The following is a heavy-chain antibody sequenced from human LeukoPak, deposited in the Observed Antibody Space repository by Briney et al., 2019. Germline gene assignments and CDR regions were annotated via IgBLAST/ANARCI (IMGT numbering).Heavy chain of an antibody. CDR2: VRSEETFK. D-gene: IGHD6-19*01. V-gene: IGHV3-30*02. J-gene: IGHJ4*02. Sequence: GGSLRLSCITSGFPFSSYGMHWVRQAPGKGLEWVTFVRSEETFKYYADSVKGRFTISRDNAKNSLYLQMNSLRAEDTAVYYCMTGYSSGWPTSKYFDYWGQGTLVAVSS. CDR3: MTGYSSGWPTSKYFDY. CDR1: GFPFSSYG.